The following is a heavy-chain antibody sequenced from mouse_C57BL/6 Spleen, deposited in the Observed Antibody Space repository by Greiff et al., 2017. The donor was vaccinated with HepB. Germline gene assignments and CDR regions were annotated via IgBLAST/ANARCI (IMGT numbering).Heavy chain of an antibody. D-gene: IGHD2-5*01. V-gene: IGHV14-2*01. CDR2: IDPEDGET. CDR3: AREEDDDSNSGFAD. CDR1: GFNIKDYY. J-gene: IGHJ3*01. Sequence: VHVKQSGAELVKPGASVKLSCTASGFNIKDYYMHWVKQRTEQGLEWIGRIDPEDGETKYAPKFQGKATITADTSSNTAYLQLSSLTSEDTAVYYGAREEDDDSNSGFADWGQGTLVTVSA.